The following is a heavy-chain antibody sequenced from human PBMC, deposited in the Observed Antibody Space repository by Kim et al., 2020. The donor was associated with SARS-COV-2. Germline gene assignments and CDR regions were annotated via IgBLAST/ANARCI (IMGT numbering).Heavy chain of an antibody. CDR3: ARGGPYSSSWYSPSEKFDY. CDR2: INHSGST. D-gene: IGHD6-13*01. J-gene: IGHJ4*02. V-gene: IGHV4-34*01. Sequence: SETLSLTCAVYGGSFSGYYWSWIRQPPGKGLEWIGEINHSGSTNYNPSLKSRVTISVDTSKNQFSLKLSSVTAADTAVYYCARGGPYSSSWYSPSEKFDYWGQGTLVTVSS. CDR1: GGSFSGYY.